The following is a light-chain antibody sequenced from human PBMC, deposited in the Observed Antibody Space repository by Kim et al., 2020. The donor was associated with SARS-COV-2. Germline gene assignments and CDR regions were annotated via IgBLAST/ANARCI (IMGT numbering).Light chain of an antibody. CDR2: AAS. V-gene: IGKV1-17*01. Sequence: DIQMTQSPSSLSASVGDRVTITCRASQGIRSALGWYQQKPGKAPKRLIYAASSLQSGVPSRFSGSGSGTEFTLRINSLQPEDFATYYCLQHDSYPYTFGQGTKLEI. CDR1: QGIRSA. J-gene: IGKJ2*01. CDR3: LQHDSYPYT.